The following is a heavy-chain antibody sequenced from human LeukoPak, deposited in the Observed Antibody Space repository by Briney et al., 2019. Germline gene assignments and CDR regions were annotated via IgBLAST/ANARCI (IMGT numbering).Heavy chain of an antibody. D-gene: IGHD4-11*01. CDR1: GGTFSSYA. CDR2: IIPIFGTA. J-gene: IGHJ4*02. Sequence: GASVKVSCKASGGTFSSYAISWVRQAPGQGLEWMGGIIPIFGTANYAQKFQGRVTMTTDTSTSTAYMELRSLRSDDTAVYYCARGVGLHKTYFDYWGQGTLVTVSS. CDR3: ARGVGLHKTYFDY. V-gene: IGHV1-69*05.